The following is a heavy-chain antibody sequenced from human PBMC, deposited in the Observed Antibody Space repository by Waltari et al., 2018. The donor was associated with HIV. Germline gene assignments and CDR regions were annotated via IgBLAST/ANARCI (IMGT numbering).Heavy chain of an antibody. CDR2: IYSGDSDT. D-gene: IGHD2-15*01. CDR3: ARQVGYCSGGSCYPDY. Sequence: EVQLVQSGAEVKKPGESLKISCKGSGYSFTSYWIGWVRQMPGKGLEWMGIIYSGDSDTRDRPSFQGQVTTSADKSISTAYLQWSSLKASDTAMYYCARQVGYCSGGSCYPDYWGQGTLVTVSS. CDR1: GYSFTSYW. V-gene: IGHV5-51*01. J-gene: IGHJ4*02.